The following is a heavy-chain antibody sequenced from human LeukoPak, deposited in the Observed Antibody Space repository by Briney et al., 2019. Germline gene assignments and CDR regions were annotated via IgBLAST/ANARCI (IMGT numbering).Heavy chain of an antibody. CDR1: GFTFSSYV. Sequence: PGGSLRLSCETAGFTFSSYVMNWVRQAPGKGLEWVSYISSSSSTIYYADSVKGRFTISRDNAKNSLYLQMNSLRAEDTAVYYCARDSDSSGYYLPSFQHWGQGTLVTVSS. CDR3: ARDSDSSGYYLPSFQH. V-gene: IGHV3-48*01. D-gene: IGHD3-22*01. CDR2: ISSSSSTI. J-gene: IGHJ1*01.